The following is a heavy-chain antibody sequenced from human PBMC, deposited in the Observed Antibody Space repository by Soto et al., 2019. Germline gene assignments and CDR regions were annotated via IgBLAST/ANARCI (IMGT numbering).Heavy chain of an antibody. CDR2: ISSSGGST. Sequence: GGSLRLSCAASGFTFSSYAMSWVRQAPGKGLEWVSAISSSGGSTYYADSVKGRFTISRDNSKNTLYLQMNSLRAEDTAVYYCAKDPGRYDFWSGHYYYGMDVWGQGTTVTVSS. CDR1: GFTFSSYA. V-gene: IGHV3-23*01. D-gene: IGHD3-3*01. J-gene: IGHJ6*02. CDR3: AKDPGRYDFWSGHYYYGMDV.